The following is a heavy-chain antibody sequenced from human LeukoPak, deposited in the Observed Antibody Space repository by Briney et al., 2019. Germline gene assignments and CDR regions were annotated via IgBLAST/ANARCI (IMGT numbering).Heavy chain of an antibody. CDR1: GGTFSSYA. J-gene: IGHJ4*02. V-gene: IGHV1-2*02. Sequence: ASVKVSCKASGGTFSSYAISWVRQAPGQGLEWMGWISPNSGATNYAQRFQGMVTMTRDTSISTAYMDLSSLKSDDTATYYCSVWFGELSHWGQGTLVTVSS. CDR2: ISPNSGAT. D-gene: IGHD3-10*01. CDR3: SVWFGELSH.